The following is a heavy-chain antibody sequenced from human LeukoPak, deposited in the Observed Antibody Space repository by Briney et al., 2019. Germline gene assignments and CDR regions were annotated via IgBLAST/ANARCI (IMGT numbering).Heavy chain of an antibody. V-gene: IGHV4-61*08. CDR3: ARGYNWFDP. J-gene: IGHJ5*02. CDR1: GGSISNGDYY. Sequence: PSETLSLTCAVSGGSISNGDYYWSWIRQPPGKGLEWIGYVYYSGSTNSNPSLKSRVTISVDTSKNQFSLKVSSVTAADTAIYYCARGYNWFDPWGQGTPVTVSS. CDR2: VYYSGST.